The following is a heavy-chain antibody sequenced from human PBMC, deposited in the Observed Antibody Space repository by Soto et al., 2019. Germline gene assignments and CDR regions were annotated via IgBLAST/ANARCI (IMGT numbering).Heavy chain of an antibody. D-gene: IGHD5-12*01. CDR1: GLTLSCHG. Sequence: QVQLVESGGGVFQPGRSLRLSCVASGLTLSCHGMHWVRQAPGKGQEWVAVITYDGSEIHYSDSVKGRFTISRDTSKNMVYLQMHSLKTEETAMYYCAREQGYGSYRVADYWGQGTLVTVSS. J-gene: IGHJ4*02. CDR2: ITYDGSEI. CDR3: AREQGYGSYRVADY. V-gene: IGHV3-30*03.